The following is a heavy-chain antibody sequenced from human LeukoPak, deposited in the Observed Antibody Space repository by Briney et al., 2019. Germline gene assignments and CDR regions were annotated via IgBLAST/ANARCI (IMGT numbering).Heavy chain of an antibody. CDR3: ARTPITMVRGVILHWFDP. V-gene: IGHV4-59*12. CDR2: IYHSGST. CDR1: GGSINNYY. D-gene: IGHD3-10*01. Sequence: SETLSLTCTVSGGSINNYYWSWIRQPPGKGLEWIGYIYHSGSTCYNPSLKSRVTISVDRSKNQFSLKLSSVTAADTAVYYCARTPITMVRGVILHWFDPWGQGTLVTVSS. J-gene: IGHJ5*02.